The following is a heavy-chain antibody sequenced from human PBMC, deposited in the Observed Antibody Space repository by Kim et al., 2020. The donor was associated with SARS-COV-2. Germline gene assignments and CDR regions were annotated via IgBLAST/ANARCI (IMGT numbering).Heavy chain of an antibody. CDR1: GFTFTGYA. J-gene: IGHJ4*02. CDR2: IDGSDGTT. D-gene: IGHD2-21*01. V-gene: IGHV3-23*01. Sequence: GGSLRLSCTTSGFTFTGYAMSWVRQAPGKGLEWVSSIDGSDGTTYYVDSVRGRFTISRDNSKNTLYLQMNALRGDDTAIYYCMKGGWGWIWDHWGQGTRV. CDR3: MKGGWGWIWDH.